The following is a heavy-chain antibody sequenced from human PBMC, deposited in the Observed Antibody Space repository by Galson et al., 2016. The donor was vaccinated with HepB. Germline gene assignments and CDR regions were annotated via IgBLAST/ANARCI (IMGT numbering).Heavy chain of an antibody. CDR3: ARSTLATVTSHPFDI. CDR1: GFSLTTDGMC. J-gene: IGHJ3*02. CDR2: IDWDDDK. D-gene: IGHD4-17*01. Sequence: PALVKPTQTLTLTCTFSGFSLTTDGMCVSWIRQPPGKPLEWLALIDWDDDKYYSPSLQTRLTISKDTSKNQVVLTMTTLDPGDTAAYYCARSTLATVTSHPFDIWGQGTVVTVSS. V-gene: IGHV2-70*01.